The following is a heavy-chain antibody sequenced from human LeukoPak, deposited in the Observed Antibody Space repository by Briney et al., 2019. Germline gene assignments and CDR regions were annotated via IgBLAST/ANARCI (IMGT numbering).Heavy chain of an antibody. CDR2: IYYTGST. CDR3: ARVVVPAAREAFDI. V-gene: IGHV4-59*08. J-gene: IGHJ3*02. Sequence: PSETLSLTCTVSGGPISSSYWSWIRQPPGRGLEWIGFIYYTGSTNYNPSLKSRVTISVDTSKNQFSLRLSSVTAADTAVYYCARVVVPAAREAFDIWGQGTMVTVSS. D-gene: IGHD2-2*01. CDR1: GGPISSSY.